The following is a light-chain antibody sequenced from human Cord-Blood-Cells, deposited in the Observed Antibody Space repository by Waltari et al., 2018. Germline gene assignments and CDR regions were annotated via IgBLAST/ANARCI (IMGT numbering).Light chain of an antibody. CDR2: EVS. Sequence: QSALTQPASVSGSPGQSITISCTGTSSDVGGYNYVSWYQQHPAKAPKLMLYEVSNRPAGVSNRFSGSKSGNTASLTISGLQAEDEADYYCSSYTSSSTYVFGTGTKVTVL. V-gene: IGLV2-14*01. J-gene: IGLJ1*01. CDR3: SSYTSSSTYV. CDR1: SSDVGGYNY.